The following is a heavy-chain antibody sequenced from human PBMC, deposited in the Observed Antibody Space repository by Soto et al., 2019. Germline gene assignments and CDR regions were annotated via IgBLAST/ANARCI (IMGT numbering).Heavy chain of an antibody. CDR2: INPNSGGT. V-gene: IGHV1-2*02. CDR3: AGGVISRSYYNWFDP. D-gene: IGHD1-26*01. CDR1: GYTFTGYY. J-gene: IGHJ5*02. Sequence: ASVKVSCKASGYTFTGYYMHWVRQAPGQGLEWMGWINPNSGGTDYAQKFQGRVTMTRDTSISTAYMELSRLRSDDTAVYYCAGGVISRSYYNWFDPWGQGNPLTVSS.